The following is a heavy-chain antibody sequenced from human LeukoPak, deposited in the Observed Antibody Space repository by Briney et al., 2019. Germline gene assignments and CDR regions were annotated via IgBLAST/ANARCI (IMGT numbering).Heavy chain of an antibody. V-gene: IGHV3-30*18. D-gene: IGHD6-13*01. CDR2: ISYDGSNK. CDR3: AKELSAGTGGGWEDYFDY. J-gene: IGHJ4*02. Sequence: SGGSLRLSCAASGFTFSSYGMHWVRQAPGKGLEWVAVISYDGSNKFYADSVKGRFTISIDNSKSTLYLQMNSLRAEDTAVSYCAKELSAGTGGGWEDYFDYWGQGTLVTVSA. CDR1: GFTFSSYG.